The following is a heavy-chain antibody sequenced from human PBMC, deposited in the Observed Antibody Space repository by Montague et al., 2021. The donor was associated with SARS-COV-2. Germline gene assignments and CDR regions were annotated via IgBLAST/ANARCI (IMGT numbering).Heavy chain of an antibody. CDR1: GGSSSNYY. J-gene: IGHJ4*02. CDR2: INHSGYT. CDR3: ASAPRFSFGYWAY. V-gene: IGHV4-34*01. Sequence: SETLSLTCAVYGGSSSNYYWSWIRQSPGKGLEWVGEINHSGYTDYNPSLESRLTISLDTSKKQFSLKMMSVTAADTAVYYCASAPRFSFGYWAYWGQGTLVSVAS. D-gene: IGHD5-18*01.